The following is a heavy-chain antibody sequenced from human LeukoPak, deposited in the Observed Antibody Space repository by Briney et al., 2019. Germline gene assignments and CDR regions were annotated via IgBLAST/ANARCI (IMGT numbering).Heavy chain of an antibody. CDR1: GFTFSSYE. J-gene: IGHJ4*02. Sequence: GGSLRLSCAASGFTFSSYEMNWVRQAPGKGLEWVSYITTSGSTTYYADSVKGRFTISRDNAKNSLFPQMNSLRAEDTAVYYCAREAYDSSLYWGQGTLVTVSS. CDR2: ITTSGSTT. V-gene: IGHV3-48*03. CDR3: AREAYDSSLY. D-gene: IGHD3-22*01.